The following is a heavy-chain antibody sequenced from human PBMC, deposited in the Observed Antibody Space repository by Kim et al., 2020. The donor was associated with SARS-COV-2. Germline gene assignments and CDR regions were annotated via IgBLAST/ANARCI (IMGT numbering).Heavy chain of an antibody. J-gene: IGHJ4*02. D-gene: IGHD6-13*01. CDR3: ARGGSSYNRLLT. CDR1: GGSFSGNS. Sequence: SETLSLTCAVFGGSFSGNSWSWIRQPPGKGLEWIGEINHSGSTNHNPSFKSRVTISVDTYKSQFSLKLSSVTAADTAFYYCARGGSSYNRLLTWGQGTLV. CDR2: INHSGST. V-gene: IGHV4-34*01.